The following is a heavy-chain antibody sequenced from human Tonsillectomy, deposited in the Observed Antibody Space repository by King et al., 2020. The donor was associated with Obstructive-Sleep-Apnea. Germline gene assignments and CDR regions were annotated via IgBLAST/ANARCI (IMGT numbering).Heavy chain of an antibody. CDR3: ARVGRYGDYFDY. CDR2: MNPNSGNT. V-gene: IGHV1-8*01. Sequence: QLVQSGAEVKKPGASVKVSCKASGYTFTSYDVNWVRQATGQGLEWMGWMNPNSGNTGYEQKFQGRVTMTRKTSISTAYMELSSLRSEDTAVYYCARVGRYGDYFDYWGQGTLVTVSS. D-gene: IGHD4-17*01. CDR1: GYTFTSYD. J-gene: IGHJ4*02.